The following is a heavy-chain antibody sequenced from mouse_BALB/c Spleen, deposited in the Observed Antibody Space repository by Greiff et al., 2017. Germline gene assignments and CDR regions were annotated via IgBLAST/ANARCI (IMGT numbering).Heavy chain of an antibody. Sequence: LVEPGASMKISCKASGYSFTGYTMNWVKQSHGKNLEWIGLINPYNGGTSYNQKFKGKATLTVDKSSSTAYMELLSLTSEDSAVYYCARLGMDGNYGIFAYWGQGTLVTVSA. D-gene: IGHD2-1*01. CDR2: INPYNGGT. V-gene: IGHV1-26*01. J-gene: IGHJ3*01. CDR3: ARLGMDGNYGIFAY. CDR1: GYSFTGYT.